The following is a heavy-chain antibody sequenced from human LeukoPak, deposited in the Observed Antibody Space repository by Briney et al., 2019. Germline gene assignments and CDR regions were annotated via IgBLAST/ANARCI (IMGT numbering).Heavy chain of an antibody. CDR2: FDPEDGET. J-gene: IGHJ3*02. Sequence: ASVKVSCKVSGYTLTELSMHWVRQAPGKGLEWMGGFDPEDGETIYAQKFQGRVTITTDESTSTAYMELSSLRSEDTAVYYCARGRGVVAALDAFDIWGQGTMVTVSS. V-gene: IGHV1-24*01. CDR1: GYTLTELS. D-gene: IGHD2-15*01. CDR3: ARGRGVVAALDAFDI.